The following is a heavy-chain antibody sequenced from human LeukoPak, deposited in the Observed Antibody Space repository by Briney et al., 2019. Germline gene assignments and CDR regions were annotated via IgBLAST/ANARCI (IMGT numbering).Heavy chain of an antibody. Sequence: PGGSLRLSGAASGFTFSSYWMSWVRQAPGKGLEWVANIKQDGSEKYYVDSVKGRFTISRDNAKNSLYLQMNSLRAEDTAVYYCARGRSKWELPRSNPNYWGQGTLVTVSS. D-gene: IGHD1-26*01. CDR1: GFTFSSYW. CDR3: ARGRSKWELPRSNPNY. V-gene: IGHV3-7*01. CDR2: IKQDGSEK. J-gene: IGHJ4*02.